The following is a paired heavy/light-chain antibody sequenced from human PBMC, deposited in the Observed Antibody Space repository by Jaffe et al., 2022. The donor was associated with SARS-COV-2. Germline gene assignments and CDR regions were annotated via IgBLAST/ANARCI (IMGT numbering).Heavy chain of an antibody. V-gene: IGHV4-61*02. J-gene: IGHJ4*02. CDR1: GGSINSGSYY. CDR3: ARDLLHYYDNSPWLEY. Sequence: QLQLQESGPGLVKPSQTLSLTCTVSGGSINSGSYYWSWIRQPAGKGLEWIGRVYVSGSTNYNPSLRSRVTISVDTSKNQFSLNLSSVTAADTAVYYCARDLLHYYDNSPWLEYWGQGTLVTVSS. D-gene: IGHD3-22*01. CDR2: VYVSGST.
Light chain of an antibody. V-gene: IGLV2-14*01. CDR3: TSYTTSNFLVV. J-gene: IGLJ2*01. Sequence: QSALTQPASVSGSPGQSITISCTGTSSDIGGYNYVSWYQQHPGKAPKLIIYDVIYRPSGVSNRFSGSKSVNTASLTISGLQAEDEADYYCTSYTTSNFLVVFGGGTKLTVL. CDR1: SSDIGGYNY. CDR2: DVI.